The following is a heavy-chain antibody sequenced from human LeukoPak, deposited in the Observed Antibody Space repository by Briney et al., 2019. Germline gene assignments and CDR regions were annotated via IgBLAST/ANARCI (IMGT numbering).Heavy chain of an antibody. CDR3: ARVYYDSSAYYFVDFDY. J-gene: IGHJ4*02. V-gene: IGHV1-2*06. CDR1: GYTLTDYY. Sequence: ASVKVSCKASGYTLTDYYIHWVRQAPGQGLEWMGLINPNSGGTNYAQKFQGRVTMTRDTSISTAYMELSRLRSDDTAVYYCARVYYDSSAYYFVDFDYWGQGTLVTVSS. CDR2: INPNSGGT. D-gene: IGHD3-22*01.